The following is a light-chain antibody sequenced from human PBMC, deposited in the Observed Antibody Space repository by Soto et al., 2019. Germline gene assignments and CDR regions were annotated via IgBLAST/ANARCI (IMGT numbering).Light chain of an antibody. CDR1: QTVSRY. CDR2: YAS. V-gene: IGKV3-11*01. J-gene: IGKJ4*01. CDR3: QQRSTWPLFT. Sequence: VLTQSPATLFLSPGERATLSCRASQTVSRYLAWYQQKPGQAPRLLIYYASNRATGIPARFSGSGSVTGYTLTICSLVPVAVAVDYCQQRSTWPLFTCGGGTKVEI.